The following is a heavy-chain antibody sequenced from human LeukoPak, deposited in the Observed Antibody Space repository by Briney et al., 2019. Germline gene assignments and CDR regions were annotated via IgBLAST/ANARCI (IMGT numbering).Heavy chain of an antibody. J-gene: IGHJ4*02. V-gene: IGHV3-73*01. CDR2: IRSRPNNYAT. D-gene: IGHD4/OR15-4a*01. Sequence: GGSLKLSCAASGFTFSDSAFHWVRQASGKGLEWVGRIRSRPNNYATAYTASVKGRFTISRDDSKNTAYLQMNSLNTEDTAMYYCTRHLIGATPFDYWGQGTLVSVSS. CDR3: TRHLIGATPFDY. CDR1: GFTFSDSA.